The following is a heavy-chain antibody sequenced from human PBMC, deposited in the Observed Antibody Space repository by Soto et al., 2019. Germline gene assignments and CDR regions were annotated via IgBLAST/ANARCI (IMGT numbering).Heavy chain of an antibody. CDR3: VKVDTVYYYYYGMDV. CDR2: ISGSGGST. V-gene: IGHV3-23*01. J-gene: IGHJ6*02. Sequence: GGSLRLSCAASGFTFSSYAMSWVRQAPGKGLEWVSAISGSGGSTYYADSVKGRFTISRDNSKNTLYLQMNSLRAEDTAVYYCVKVDTVYYYYYGMDVWGQGTTVTVCS. CDR1: GFTFSSYA.